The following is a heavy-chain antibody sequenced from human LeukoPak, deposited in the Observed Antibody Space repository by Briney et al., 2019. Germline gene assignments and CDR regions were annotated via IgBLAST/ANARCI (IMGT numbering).Heavy chain of an antibody. CDR3: ASLRERSYYARGFDY. Sequence: SETLSLTCSVSGGYISSYYWSWIRQPPGKGLEWIGYIYYSGSTNYNSSLKSRVTISVDTSKNQFSLKLSSVTAKDTAVYYCASLRERSYYARGFDYWGQGTLVTVSS. V-gene: IGHV4-59*08. CDR2: IYYSGST. J-gene: IGHJ4*02. D-gene: IGHD3-3*01. CDR1: GGYISSYY.